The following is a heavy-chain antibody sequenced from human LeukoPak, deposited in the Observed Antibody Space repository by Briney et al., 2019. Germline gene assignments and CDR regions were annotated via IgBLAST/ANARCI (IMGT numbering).Heavy chain of an antibody. Sequence: SETLSLTCAVYGGSFSGYYWSWIRHPPGKGLEWIGEINHSGSTNYNPSLKSRVTISVDTSKNQFSLKLSSVTAADTAVYYCARALSSSWYKNWFDPWGQGTLVTVSS. CDR2: INHSGST. CDR3: ARALSSSWYKNWFDP. V-gene: IGHV4-34*01. D-gene: IGHD6-13*01. J-gene: IGHJ5*02. CDR1: GGSFSGYY.